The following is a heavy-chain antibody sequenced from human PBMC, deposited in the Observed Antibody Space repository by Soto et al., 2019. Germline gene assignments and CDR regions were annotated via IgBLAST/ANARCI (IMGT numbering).Heavy chain of an antibody. Sequence: ASVRVSCKTSGYTFSNYGITWVRQAPGQPLEWLGWISLYSGGTNYAQKFQGRVSMTTDTSTTTAYMELRSLRSDGKAGYYCARVVPGAEAWFGPWGQGTLVTVSS. J-gene: IGHJ5*02. D-gene: IGHD2-2*01. V-gene: IGHV1-18*01. CDR3: ARVVPGAEAWFGP. CDR2: ISLYSGGT. CDR1: GYTFSNYG.